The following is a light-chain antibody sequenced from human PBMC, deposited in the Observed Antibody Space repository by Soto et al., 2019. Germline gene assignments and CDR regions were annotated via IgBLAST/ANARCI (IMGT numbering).Light chain of an antibody. J-gene: IGKJ4*01. CDR2: GAS. CDR3: QQRSNWPPALT. V-gene: IGKV3D-20*02. CDR1: LIINSNY. Sequence: EIVVTQSPGTLCLSPGEGAALSCRASLIINSNYLAWYQQKPGQAPRLLIHGASTRATDIPARFSGSGSGTEFTLTISSLEPEDFAVYYCQQRSNWPPALTFGGGTKVDI.